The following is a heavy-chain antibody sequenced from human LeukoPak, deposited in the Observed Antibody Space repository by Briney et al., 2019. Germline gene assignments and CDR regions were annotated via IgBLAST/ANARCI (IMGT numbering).Heavy chain of an antibody. J-gene: IGHJ4*02. D-gene: IGHD6-13*01. V-gene: IGHV3-21*01. CDR3: ASFHSSSWYVFDY. Sequence: GGSLRLSCAASGFTFSSYGMSWVRQAPGKGLEWVSAISTSSTYTYYADSVKGRFTISRDNARNSLLLQMNSLRAEDTAVYYCASFHSSSWYVFDYWGQGTLVTVSS. CDR2: ISTSSTYT. CDR1: GFTFSSYG.